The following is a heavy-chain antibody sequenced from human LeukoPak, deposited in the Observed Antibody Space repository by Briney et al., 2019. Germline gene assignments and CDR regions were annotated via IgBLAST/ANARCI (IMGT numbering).Heavy chain of an antibody. CDR3: ARVFSSGYPYFDY. D-gene: IGHD3-22*01. CDR1: GFTFSRYS. V-gene: IGHV3-48*02. J-gene: IGHJ4*02. CDR2: ISSSSSSI. Sequence: GGSLRLSCAASGFTFSRYSINWVRQAPGKGLEWVSYISSSSSSIYYADSVKGRFTISRDNAKSSLYLQMNSLRDEDTAVYYCARVFSSGYPYFDYWGQGALVTVSS.